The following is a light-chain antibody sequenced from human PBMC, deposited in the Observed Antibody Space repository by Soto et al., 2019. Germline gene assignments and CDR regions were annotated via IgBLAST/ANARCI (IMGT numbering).Light chain of an antibody. Sequence: DIQMTQSPSSLSAFVGDRVTITCRASQSINNYLNWYQQKLGEAPTLLIYAASNLQSGVPSRFSGPGSGTVFTPTSLSLKPDDSGRYFCTQSMVVPLSFGGGTNVDIK. J-gene: IGKJ4*01. CDR1: QSINNY. CDR2: AAS. CDR3: TQSMVVPLS. V-gene: IGKV1-39*01.